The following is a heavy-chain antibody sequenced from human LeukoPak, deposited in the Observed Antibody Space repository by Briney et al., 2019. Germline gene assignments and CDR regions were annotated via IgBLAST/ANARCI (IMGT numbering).Heavy chain of an antibody. D-gene: IGHD3-3*01. CDR1: GGSISSGSYY. J-gene: IGHJ6*03. CDR2: IYTSGST. CDR3: ARYDFPYYMDV. V-gene: IGHV4-61*02. Sequence: SETLSLTCTVSGGSISSGSYYWSWIRQPAGKGLEWIGRIYTSGSTNYNPSLKSRVTMSVDTSKNQFSLKLSSVTAADTAVYYCARYDFPYYMDVWGKGTTVTVSS.